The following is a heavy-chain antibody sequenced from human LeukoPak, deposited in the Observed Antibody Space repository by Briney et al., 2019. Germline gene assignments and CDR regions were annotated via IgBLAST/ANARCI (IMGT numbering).Heavy chain of an antibody. CDR3: AKSSRYSSSSWFFDY. D-gene: IGHD6-6*01. Sequence: PGGSLRLSCAASGFTFSSYSMNWVRQAPGKGLEWVSYISSSSSTIYYADSVKGRFTISRDNAKNSLYLQMNSLRAEDTAVYYCAKSSRYSSSSWFFDYWGQGTLVTVSS. V-gene: IGHV3-48*04. J-gene: IGHJ4*02. CDR1: GFTFSSYS. CDR2: ISSSSSTI.